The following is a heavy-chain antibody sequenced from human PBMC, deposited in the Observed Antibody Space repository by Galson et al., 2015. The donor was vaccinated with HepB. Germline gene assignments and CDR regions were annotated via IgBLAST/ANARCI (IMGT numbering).Heavy chain of an antibody. CDR2: TFYRSTWYY. V-gene: IGHV6-1*01. CDR3: ARDGDLGLDALDI. J-gene: IGHJ3*02. Sequence: CAISGDSVSSNGAAWNWLRQSPSRGLEWLGRTFYRSTWYYDYAPSLKSRITITSDTANNQFSLHLKSVTPEDTALYYCARDGDLGLDALDIWGQGTMVTVSS. D-gene: IGHD3-10*01. CDR1: GDSVSSNGAA.